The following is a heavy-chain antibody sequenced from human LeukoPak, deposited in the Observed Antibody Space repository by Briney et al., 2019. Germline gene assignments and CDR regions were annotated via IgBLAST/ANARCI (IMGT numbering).Heavy chain of an antibody. D-gene: IGHD6-19*01. CDR2: ISSSGSTI. Sequence: GGSLRLSCAASGFTFSSYEMNWVRQAPGKGLEWVSYISSSGSTIYYADSVKGRFTISRDNAKNSLYLQMNSLRAEDTAVYYCARGEKQWLVFLCGPFDYWGQGTLVTVSS. J-gene: IGHJ4*02. CDR1: GFTFSSYE. CDR3: ARGEKQWLVFLCGPFDY. V-gene: IGHV3-48*03.